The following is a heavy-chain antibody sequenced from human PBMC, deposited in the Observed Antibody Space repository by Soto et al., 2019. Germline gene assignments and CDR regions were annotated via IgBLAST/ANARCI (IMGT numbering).Heavy chain of an antibody. CDR3: ARGDRGGSGSPASYYFSGLDV. CDR1: GFTFSDYA. Sequence: EMQVLESGGDLVQPGGSLRLSCAASGFTFSDYAMTWVRQAPGKGLDWVSSVSANGDITYYADSVKGRFTISRDNSNNTLLLQMNSLRAEDTALFYCARGDRGGSGSPASYYFSGLDVWGQGTTVTVSS. J-gene: IGHJ6*02. CDR2: VSANGDIT. D-gene: IGHD3-10*01. V-gene: IGHV3-23*01.